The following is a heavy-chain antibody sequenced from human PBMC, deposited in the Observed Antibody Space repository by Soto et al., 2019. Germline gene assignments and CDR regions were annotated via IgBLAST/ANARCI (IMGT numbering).Heavy chain of an antibody. V-gene: IGHV3-15*07. CDR1: GFTFSNAW. D-gene: IGHD5-18*01. J-gene: IGHJ4*02. Sequence: GGSLRLSCAASGFTFSNAWMNWVRQAPGKGLEWVGRIKSKTDGGTTDYAAPVKGRFTISRDDSKNTLYLQMNSLKTEDTAVYYCTTDELRYSYGTDYWGQGTLVTVSS. CDR2: IKSKTDGGTT. CDR3: TTDELRYSYGTDY.